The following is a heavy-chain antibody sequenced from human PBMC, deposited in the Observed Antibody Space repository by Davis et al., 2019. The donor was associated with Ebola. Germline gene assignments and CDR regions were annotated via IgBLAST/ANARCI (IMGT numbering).Heavy chain of an antibody. J-gene: IGHJ4*02. CDR1: GGSISSSSYY. V-gene: IGHV4-39*01. CDR3: ATANRAISGY. Sequence: MPSETLSLTCTVSGGSISSSSYYWGWIRQPPGKGLEWIGSIYYSGITYYNPSLKSRVTISVDTSKNQFSLKLSSVTAADTAVYYCATANRAISGYWGQGTLVTVSS. D-gene: IGHD2-2*02. CDR2: IYYSGIT.